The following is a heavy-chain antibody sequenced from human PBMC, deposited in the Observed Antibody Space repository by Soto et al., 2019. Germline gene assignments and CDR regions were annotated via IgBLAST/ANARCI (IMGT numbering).Heavy chain of an antibody. CDR1: GFTFSSYV. CDR2: ISYDGRNK. CDR3: VKDGSSGWPYFYDMDA. D-gene: IGHD6-19*01. J-gene: IGHJ6*02. Sequence: PGGSLRLSCAASGFTFSSYVMHWVRQSPGKGLEWVAVISYDGRNKYYADAVKGRFTISRDNSKNTLYLQMSSLRAEDTAVYYCVKDGSSGWPYFYDMDAWGQGTTVTVSS. V-gene: IGHV3-30*18.